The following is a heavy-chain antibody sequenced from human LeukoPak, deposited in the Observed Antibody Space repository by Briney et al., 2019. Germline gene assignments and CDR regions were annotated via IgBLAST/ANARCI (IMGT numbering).Heavy chain of an antibody. D-gene: IGHD6-13*01. CDR2: INPNSGGT. J-gene: IGHJ6*02. CDR3: ASPRNNPNRIAAAADYYYYGMDV. CDR1: GYTFTGYY. Sequence: GASVKVSCKASGYTFTGYYMHWVRQAPGQGLERMGWINPNSGGTNYAQKFQGRVTMTRDTSISTAYMELSRLRSDDTAVYYCASPRNNPNRIAAAADYYYYGMDVWGQGTTVTVSS. V-gene: IGHV1-2*02.